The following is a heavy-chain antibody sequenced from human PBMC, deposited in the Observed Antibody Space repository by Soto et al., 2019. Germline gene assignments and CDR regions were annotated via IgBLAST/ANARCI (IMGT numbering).Heavy chain of an antibody. V-gene: IGHV3-13*01. D-gene: IGHD6-19*01. CDR3: TRGGYSGWSFDS. Sequence: GGSLRLSCAASGFTFSSFDMHWVRQATGKGLEWVSRIGTSGDTQYPGSVRGRFTISRDNADNSWYLQMNSLRAEDTAVYYCTRGGYSGWSFDSWGQGIPVTVSS. CDR2: IGTSGDT. J-gene: IGHJ4*02. CDR1: GFTFSSFD.